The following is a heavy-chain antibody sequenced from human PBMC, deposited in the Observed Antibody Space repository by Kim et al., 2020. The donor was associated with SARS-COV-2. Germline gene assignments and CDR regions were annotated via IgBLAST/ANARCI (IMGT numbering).Heavy chain of an antibody. CDR1: GGSFSGYY. CDR2: INHSGST. V-gene: IGHV4-34*01. D-gene: IGHD6-19*01. J-gene: IGHJ6*01. Sequence: SETLSLTCAVYGGSFSGYYWSWIRQPPVKGLEWIGEINHSGSTNYNPSLKSRVTISVDTSKNQFSLKLSSVTAAATAVYYCARGGAVAGYYYYYGMAVWG. CDR3: ARGGAVAGYYYYYGMAV.